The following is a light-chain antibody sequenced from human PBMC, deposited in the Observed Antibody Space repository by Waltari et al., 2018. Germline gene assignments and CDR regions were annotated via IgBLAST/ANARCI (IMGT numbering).Light chain of an antibody. Sequence: DIVMTQSPDSLAVSLGERATINCQSRQSVLYSSNNKNYLAWYQQKPGQPPKLLIYWASTRESGVPDRFSGSGSGTDFTLTISSLQAEDVAVYYCQQYYSTPPAFGPGTKVDIK. CDR2: WAS. CDR1: QSVLYSSNNKNY. J-gene: IGKJ3*01. CDR3: QQYYSTPPA. V-gene: IGKV4-1*01.